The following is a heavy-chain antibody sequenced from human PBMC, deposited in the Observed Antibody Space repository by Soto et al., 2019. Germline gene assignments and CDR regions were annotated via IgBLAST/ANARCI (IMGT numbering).Heavy chain of an antibody. CDR2: INTHNGNT. CDR1: GYTFTTYG. Sequence: ASVKVSCKASGYTFTTYGISWVRQAPGQGLEWMGWINTHNGNTNYAQNFQGRVIMTADTSTSTAYMELRSLRSGDTAVYYCTREGSAPYYYYGMDAWGQGTTVTVSS. CDR3: TREGSAPYYYYGMDA. D-gene: IGHD3-10*01. V-gene: IGHV1-18*01. J-gene: IGHJ6*02.